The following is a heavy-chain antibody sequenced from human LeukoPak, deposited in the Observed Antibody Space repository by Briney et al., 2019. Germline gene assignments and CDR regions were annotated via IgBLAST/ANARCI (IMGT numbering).Heavy chain of an antibody. V-gene: IGHV3-23*01. D-gene: IGHD3-22*01. CDR1: GITLSNYG. CDR3: AKRGVVIRVILVGFHKEAYYFDS. J-gene: IGHJ4*02. CDR2: IGGSGGRT. Sequence: GGSLRLSCAVSGITLSNYGMSWVRQAPGKGLEWVAGIGGSGGRTNHADSVKGRFTISRDNPKNTLYLQMNSLRAEDTAVYFCAKRGVVIRVILVGFHKEAYYFDSWGQGALVIVSS.